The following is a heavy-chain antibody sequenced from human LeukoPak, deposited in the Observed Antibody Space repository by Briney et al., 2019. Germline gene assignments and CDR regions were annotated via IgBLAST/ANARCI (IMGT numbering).Heavy chain of an antibody. CDR1: GFTFSSYE. CDR3: ARVVSMTTLVDY. D-gene: IGHD4-23*01. J-gene: IGHJ4*02. V-gene: IGHV3-48*03. CDR2: ISTSGSTK. Sequence: GGSLRLSCAASGFTFSSYEMNWVRQAPGEGLEWVSYISTSGSTKYYADSVKGRFTISRDNAKNSLYLQMNSLRAEDTAVYYCARVVSMTTLVDYWGQGTLVTVSS.